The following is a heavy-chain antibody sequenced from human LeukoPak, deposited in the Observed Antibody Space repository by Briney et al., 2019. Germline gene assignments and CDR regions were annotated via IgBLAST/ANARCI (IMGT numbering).Heavy chain of an antibody. V-gene: IGHV3-30-3*01. CDR3: AARTHFDY. J-gene: IGHJ4*02. CDR1: GFTFSDYA. D-gene: IGHD2-2*01. CDR2: ISYDGSNK. Sequence: GRSLRLSCAASGFTFSDYAMHWVRQAPGKGLEWVAVISYDGSNKYYADSVKGRFTISRDNSKNTLYLQMNSLRAEDTAVYYCAARTHFDYWGQGTLVTVSS.